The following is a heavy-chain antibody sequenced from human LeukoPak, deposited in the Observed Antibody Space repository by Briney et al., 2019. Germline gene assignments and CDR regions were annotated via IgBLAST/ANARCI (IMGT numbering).Heavy chain of an antibody. V-gene: IGHV3-30-3*01. CDR1: GFTFSSYR. J-gene: IGHJ5*02. CDR2: ISNDGSNK. D-gene: IGHD2-2*02. CDR3: ARDPDCDSTSCYIGPYNWFDP. Sequence: GGSLRLSCADSGFTFSSYRMHWVRQAPGKGLEWVAVISNDGSNKDYADSVKGRFTISRDNSKNTLYLQMNSLRADDTAVYYCARDPDCDSTSCYIGPYNWFDPWGQGTLVTVSS.